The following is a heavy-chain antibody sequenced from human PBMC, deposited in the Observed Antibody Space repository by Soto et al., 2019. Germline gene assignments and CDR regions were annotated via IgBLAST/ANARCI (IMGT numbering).Heavy chain of an antibody. CDR3: ARRGSGHTFDY. D-gene: IGHD3-10*01. CDR2: IYEGATT. CDR1: GASISRTGFH. J-gene: IGHJ4*02. V-gene: IGHV4-39*01. Sequence: QLQLQESGPGLVKPSETLSLTCAVSGASISRTGFHWGWIRQPPGQGLEWMGGIYEGATTFCDSSPKSRVPISADTAKNHFSLNLRPGTAADAAVYYCARRGSGHTFDYWGQGTLVTVSS.